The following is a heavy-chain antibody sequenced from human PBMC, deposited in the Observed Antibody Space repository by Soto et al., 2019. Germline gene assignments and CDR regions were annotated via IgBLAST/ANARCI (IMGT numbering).Heavy chain of an antibody. D-gene: IGHD2-21*02. CDR1: GFTFSSYW. J-gene: IGHJ4*02. CDR3: VRDLEGSYGDCPFDH. V-gene: IGHV3-7*03. Sequence: GGSLRLSCAASGFTFSSYWMSWVRQAAGKGLEWVANIKQDGSENYYGDSVRGRFTISRDHAKNSLYLQMNSMRAEDTAVYYWVRDLEGSYGDCPFDHWGQGALVTVSS. CDR2: IKQDGSEN.